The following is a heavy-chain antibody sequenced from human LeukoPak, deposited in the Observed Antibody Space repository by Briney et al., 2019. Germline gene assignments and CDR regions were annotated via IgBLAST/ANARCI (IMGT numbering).Heavy chain of an antibody. J-gene: IGHJ4*02. Sequence: GGSLRLSCAGSGFTFGSHAMNWVRQAPGKGLEWVSSISGGGSNTYYADSVKGRFTISRDNSKNTLFLQMNSLRAEDTAIYYCAKERDYGPADYWGQGTLVTVSS. D-gene: IGHD4/OR15-4a*01. CDR2: ISGGGSNT. V-gene: IGHV3-23*01. CDR1: GFTFGSHA. CDR3: AKERDYGPADY.